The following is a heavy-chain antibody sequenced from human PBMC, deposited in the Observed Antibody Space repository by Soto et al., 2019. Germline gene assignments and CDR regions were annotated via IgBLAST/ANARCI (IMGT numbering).Heavy chain of an antibody. D-gene: IGHD6-19*01. V-gene: IGHV3-49*03. Sequence: GGSLRLSCTASGFTFGDYAMSWFRQAPGKGLEWVGFIRSKAYGGTNEYAALGKGRFTISRDDSKSIAYLQMNSLKTEDTAVYYCTRGQWLDRDYYYGMDVWGQGTTVTVSS. CDR1: GFTFGDYA. CDR3: TRGQWLDRDYYYGMDV. J-gene: IGHJ6*02. CDR2: IRSKAYGGTN.